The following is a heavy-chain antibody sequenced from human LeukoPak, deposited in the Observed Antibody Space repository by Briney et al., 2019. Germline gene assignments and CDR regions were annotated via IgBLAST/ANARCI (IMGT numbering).Heavy chain of an antibody. J-gene: IGHJ4*02. CDR1: GFTFSNAW. D-gene: IGHD6-13*01. CDR2: IKPDGTTK. CDR3: ARSIPYGTTWYGRSDY. V-gene: IGHV3-7*03. Sequence: GGSLRLSCAASGFTFSNAWMNWVRQAPGKGLEWVADIKPDGTTKFYVDSVKGRFTISRDNALNSLYLQMNSLRAEDTAIYYCARSIPYGTTWYGRSDYWGQGTLVTVSS.